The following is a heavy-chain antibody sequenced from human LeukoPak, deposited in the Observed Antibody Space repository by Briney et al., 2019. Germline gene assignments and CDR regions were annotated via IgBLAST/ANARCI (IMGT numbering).Heavy chain of an antibody. CDR1: GGSMSSSNYY. CDR2: IYYSGST. J-gene: IGHJ5*02. V-gene: IGHV4-39*01. Sequence: SETLSLTCTVAGGSMSSSNYYWGWIRQPPGKGLEWIGSIYYSGSTHYKPSLKSRVTISVDTSKKQFFLKLSSVTAADTAVYYCARNVSMVRGVTRLNWFDPWGQGTLVTVSS. CDR3: ARNVSMVRGVTRLNWFDP. D-gene: IGHD3-10*01.